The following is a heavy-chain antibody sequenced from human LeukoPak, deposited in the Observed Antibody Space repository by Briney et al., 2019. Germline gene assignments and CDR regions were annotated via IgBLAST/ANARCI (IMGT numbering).Heavy chain of an antibody. Sequence: GGSLRLSCAASGFVFSGSSMHGVRQASGRGLEWVGRIRSQSNGYATSYAASLKGRFIISRDDSKSTAYLQMNSLEIEDTAVYYCSMASMAFDFWGPGTRVTVSS. J-gene: IGHJ4*02. D-gene: IGHD2-8*01. V-gene: IGHV3-73*01. CDR3: SMASMAFDF. CDR1: GFVFSGSS. CDR2: IRSQSNGYAT.